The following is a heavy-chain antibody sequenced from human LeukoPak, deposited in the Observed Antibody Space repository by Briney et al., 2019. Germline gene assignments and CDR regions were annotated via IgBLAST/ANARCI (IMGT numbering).Heavy chain of an antibody. CDR3: ARGPIFEYFDL. CDR1: GFTFSSYA. D-gene: IGHD3-9*01. Sequence: GGSLRLSXAASGFTFSSYAMHWVRQAPGKGLEYVSAISSNGDSTYYANSVKGRFTISRDNSKNTLYLQMGSLRAEDMAVYYCARGPIFEYFDLWGRGTLVTVSS. J-gene: IGHJ2*01. V-gene: IGHV3-64*01. CDR2: ISSNGDST.